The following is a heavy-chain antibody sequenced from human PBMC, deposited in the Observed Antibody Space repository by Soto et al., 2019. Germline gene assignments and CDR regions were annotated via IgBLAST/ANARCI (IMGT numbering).Heavy chain of an antibody. CDR3: AISFDI. J-gene: IGHJ3*02. CDR1: GGTFSSSA. V-gene: IGHV1-69*12. CDR2: ILPIFGRP. Sequence: QVQLVQSGAAVKKPGSSVKVSCKASGGTFSSSAISWVRQAPGQGLEWMGGILPIFGRPNYAQKFQGRATITADESTTTAYMELSSLRSEDTAMYYCAISFDIWGQGTMVTVSS.